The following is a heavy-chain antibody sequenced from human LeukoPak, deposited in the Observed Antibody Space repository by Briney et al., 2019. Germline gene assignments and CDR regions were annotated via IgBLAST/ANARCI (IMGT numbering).Heavy chain of an antibody. D-gene: IGHD6-19*01. Sequence: ASVKVSCKASGYTFTGYYMHWVRQAPGQGLEWMGRINPNSGGTNYAHNFQGRVTMTRDTSISTAYMELSSLRSDDTAVYYCARAVEQWLEFDYWGQGTLVTVSS. J-gene: IGHJ4*02. CDR3: ARAVEQWLEFDY. CDR1: GYTFTGYY. V-gene: IGHV1-2*06. CDR2: INPNSGGT.